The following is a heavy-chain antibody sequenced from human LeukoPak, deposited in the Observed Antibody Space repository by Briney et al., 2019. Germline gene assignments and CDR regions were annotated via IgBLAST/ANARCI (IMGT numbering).Heavy chain of an antibody. J-gene: IGHJ4*02. CDR2: ISWNSGSI. D-gene: IGHD5-18*01. V-gene: IGHV3-9*01. Sequence: GGSLRLSCAASGFTFDDYAMHWVRQAPGKGLEWVSGISWNSGSIGHADSVKGRFTISRDNAKNSLYLQMNSLRAEDTALYYCAKDIDSYGYSGVDYWGQGTLVTVSS. CDR3: AKDIDSYGYSGVDY. CDR1: GFTFDDYA.